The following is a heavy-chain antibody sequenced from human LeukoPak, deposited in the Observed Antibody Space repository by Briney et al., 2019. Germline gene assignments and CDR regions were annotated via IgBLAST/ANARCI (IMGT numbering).Heavy chain of an antibody. V-gene: IGHV1-69*04. Sequence: SVKVSCKASGYTFTDYYMHWVRQAPGQGLEWVGRILPSLNVPNYARRFQGRITISADRSANTVYMELTNLRFADTAIYFCARGSSGDRVDYWGQGTLVTVSS. D-gene: IGHD7-27*01. CDR1: GYTFTDYY. CDR3: ARGSSGDRVDY. J-gene: IGHJ4*02. CDR2: ILPSLNVP.